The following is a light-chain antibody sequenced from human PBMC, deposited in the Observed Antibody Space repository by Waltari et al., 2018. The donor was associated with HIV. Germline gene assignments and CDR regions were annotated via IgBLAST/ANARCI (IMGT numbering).Light chain of an antibody. CDR1: SSNIGSKY. J-gene: IGLJ3*02. V-gene: IGLV1-47*01. Sequence: QSVLTQPPSASGTPGQRVTISWSGSSSNIGSKYVYWYQQLPGTAPKLLIYRNNQSPTWLPNRFIGSTSGTSASLAVSGLRSGDEADYYCAAWDDSLSGLWVFGGGTKLTVL. CDR2: RNN. CDR3: AAWDDSLSGLWV.